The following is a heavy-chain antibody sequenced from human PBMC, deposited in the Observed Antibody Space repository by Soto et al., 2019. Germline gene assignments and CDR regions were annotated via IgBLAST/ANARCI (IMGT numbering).Heavy chain of an antibody. CDR1: GYPVTAYY. Sequence: QLHLVQSGAVVKKPGASVTVSCSASGYPVTAYYMHWVRQAPGRGLEWIGGINPATGAAKYTQTFQGMVTLTRDTSTSTVFMELSGLTSGDTAAFYWARGGGVGVAGSAAFDMWGQGTVVTVSS. V-gene: IGHV1-2*02. CDR2: INPATGAA. CDR3: ARGGGVGVAGSAAFDM. D-gene: IGHD3-3*01. J-gene: IGHJ3*02.